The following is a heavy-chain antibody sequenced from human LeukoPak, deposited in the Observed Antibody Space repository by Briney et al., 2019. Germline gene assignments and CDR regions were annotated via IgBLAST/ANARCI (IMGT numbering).Heavy chain of an antibody. D-gene: IGHD6-19*01. J-gene: IGHJ4*02. Sequence: SETLSLTCSVSGGSITSSSYYWGRIRQSPGKGLEWIGSIYYTGGTHYSPSLKSRVTISVDTSKNQCSLRLSSVTAADTAVYYCASYPTYSSVGYWGQGTLVTVSS. CDR1: GGSITSSSYY. V-gene: IGHV4-39*01. CDR3: ASYPTYSSVGY. CDR2: IYYTGGT.